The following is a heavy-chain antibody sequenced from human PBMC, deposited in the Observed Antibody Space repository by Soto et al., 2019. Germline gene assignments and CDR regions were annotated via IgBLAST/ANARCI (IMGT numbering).Heavy chain of an antibody. CDR3: ARTSRYSSSAPADY. J-gene: IGHJ4*02. D-gene: IGHD6-6*01. CDR1: GGSVSSGSYY. Sequence: PSETLSLTCTVSGGSVSSGSYYWSWIRQPPGKGLEWIGYIYYSGSTNYNPSLKSRVTISVDTSKNQFSLKLSSVTAADTAVYYCARTSRYSSSAPADYWGQGTLVTVSS. CDR2: IYYSGST. V-gene: IGHV4-61*01.